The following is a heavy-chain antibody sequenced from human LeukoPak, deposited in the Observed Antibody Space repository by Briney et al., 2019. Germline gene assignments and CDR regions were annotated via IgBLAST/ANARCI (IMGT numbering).Heavy chain of an antibody. D-gene: IGHD3-22*01. V-gene: IGHV1-69*13. Sequence: SVKVSCKASGGTFSSYAISWVRQAPGQGLEWMGGIIPIFGTANYAQKFQGRVTITADESTSTAYMELSSLRSEDTAVYYCARDPETYYYDSSGYPLGYWGQGTLVTVSS. CDR2: IIPIFGTA. J-gene: IGHJ4*02. CDR3: ARDPETYYYDSSGYPLGY. CDR1: GGTFSSYA.